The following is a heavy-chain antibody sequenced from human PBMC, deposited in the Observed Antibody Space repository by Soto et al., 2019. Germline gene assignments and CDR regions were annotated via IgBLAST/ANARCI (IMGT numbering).Heavy chain of an antibody. CDR3: ARRRRGGGYKDDAFDI. D-gene: IGHD5-18*01. CDR1: GYTLTELS. J-gene: IGHJ3*02. CDR2: FDPEDGET. V-gene: IGHV1-24*01. Sequence: GASVKVSCKVSGYTLTELSMHWVRQAPGKGLEWMGGFDPEDGETIYAQKFQGRVTMTEDTSTDTAYMELSSLRSEDTAVYYCARRRRGGGYKDDAFDIWGQGTMVTVS.